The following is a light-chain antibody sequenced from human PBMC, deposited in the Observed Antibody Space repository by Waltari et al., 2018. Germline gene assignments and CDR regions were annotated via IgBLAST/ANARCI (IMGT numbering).Light chain of an antibody. CDR2: DAS. Sequence: EIVLTQSPATLSLSPGERATLSRRASQRVSSYLAWYQQKPGQAPRLLIYDASNRATGIPARFSGSGSGTDFTLTISSLEPEDFAVYYCQQRSNWPPMYTFGQGTKLEIK. V-gene: IGKV3-11*01. CDR1: QRVSSY. J-gene: IGKJ2*01. CDR3: QQRSNWPPMYT.